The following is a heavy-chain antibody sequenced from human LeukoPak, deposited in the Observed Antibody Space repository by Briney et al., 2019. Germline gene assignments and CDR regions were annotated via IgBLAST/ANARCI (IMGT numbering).Heavy chain of an antibody. CDR2: IIPIFGTA. CDR3: ARDRSIAAAGTWFDP. Sequence: RASVKVSCKASRGTFSSYAISWVRQAPGQGLEWMGGIIPIFGTANYAQKFQGRVTITTDESTSTAYMELSSLRSEDTAVYYCARDRSIAAAGTWFDPWGQGTLVTVSS. V-gene: IGHV1-69*05. CDR1: RGTFSSYA. D-gene: IGHD6-13*01. J-gene: IGHJ5*02.